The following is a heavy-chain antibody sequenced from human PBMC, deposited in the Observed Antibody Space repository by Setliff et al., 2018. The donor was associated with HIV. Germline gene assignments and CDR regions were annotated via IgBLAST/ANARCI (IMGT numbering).Heavy chain of an antibody. V-gene: IGHV2-26*01. D-gene: IGHD3-9*01. CDR3: ARGLRYFDWLSPTYFDY. CDR2: IFSNDEK. CDR1: GFSLSNTRMG. Sequence: SGPTLVNPTATLTLTCTVSGFSLSNTRMGVSWIRQPPGKALEWLAHIFSNDEKSYSISLKSRLTISKDTSKSQVVLTMTNMDPVDTATYYCARGLRYFDWLSPTYFDYWGHGTLVTV. J-gene: IGHJ4*01.